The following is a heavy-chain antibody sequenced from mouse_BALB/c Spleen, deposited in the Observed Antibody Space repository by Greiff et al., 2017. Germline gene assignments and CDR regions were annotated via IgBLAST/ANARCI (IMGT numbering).Heavy chain of an antibody. Sequence: VQLKESGPELVKPGASVKMSCKASGYTFTSYVMHWVKQRPGQGLEWIGYINPYNDGTKYNEKFKGKATLTSDKSSSTAYMELSSLTSEDSAVYYCAREGFAYWGQGTLVTVSA. J-gene: IGHJ3*01. CDR2: INPYNDGT. CDR1: GYTFTSYV. CDR3: AREGFAY. V-gene: IGHV1-14*01.